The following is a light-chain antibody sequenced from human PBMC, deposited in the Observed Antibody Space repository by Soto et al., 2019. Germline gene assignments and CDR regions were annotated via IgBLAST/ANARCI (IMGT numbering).Light chain of an antibody. V-gene: IGKV3-15*01. CDR1: QSVSSN. J-gene: IGKJ2*01. CDR3: QQYKNWPPEYT. Sequence: EIVMTQSPATLSVSPGERATLSCRASQSVSSNLAWYQQKPGQAPRLLIYGASTRATGIAARFSGSGSGTEFTLTISSLQSEDFVVYYCQQYKNWPPEYTFGQGTKLEIK. CDR2: GAS.